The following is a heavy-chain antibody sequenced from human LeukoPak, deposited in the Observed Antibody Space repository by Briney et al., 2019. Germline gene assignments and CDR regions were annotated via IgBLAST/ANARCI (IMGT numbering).Heavy chain of an antibody. J-gene: IGHJ5*02. CDR2: IYYSGST. Sequence: SETLSLTCTVSGGSISSYCWSWIRQPPGKGLEWIGSIYYSGSTNYNPSLKSRVTISVGTSKNQFSLKLSSVTAADTAVYYCARDRGYSYGSGWFDPWGQGTLVTLSS. D-gene: IGHD5-18*01. CDR3: ARDRGYSYGSGWFDP. V-gene: IGHV4-59*01. CDR1: GGSISSYC.